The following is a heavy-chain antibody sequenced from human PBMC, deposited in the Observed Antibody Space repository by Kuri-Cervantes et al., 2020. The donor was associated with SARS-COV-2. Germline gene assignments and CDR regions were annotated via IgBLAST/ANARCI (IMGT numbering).Heavy chain of an antibody. J-gene: IGHJ3*02. CDR3: ARRLVNWGGAFDI. V-gene: IGHV4-34*01. D-gene: IGHD7-27*01. CDR2: INHSGST. Sequence: SETLSLTCAVYGGSFSDYSWSWIRQSPGKGLEWIGEINHSGSTNYNPSLKSRVTISVDTSKNQFSLKLSFVTAADTAVYYCARRLVNWGGAFDIWGQGTMVTVSS. CDR1: GGSFSDYS.